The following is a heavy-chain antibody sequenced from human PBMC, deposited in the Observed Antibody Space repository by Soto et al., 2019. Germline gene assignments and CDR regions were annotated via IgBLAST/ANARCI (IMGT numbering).Heavy chain of an antibody. CDR1: GGPISSGGYY. CDR3: ARFSPPGSYYMDV. J-gene: IGHJ6*03. D-gene: IGHD5-12*01. Sequence: QVQLQESGPGLVKPSQTLSLTCTVSGGPISSGGYYWTWVRQPPGKGLEWIGYIHYSGRTFYNPSLESRVIISLDTSENQLSLKLTSVTAADTAVYYCARFSPPGSYYMDVWGKGTSVTVAS. V-gene: IGHV4-31*03. CDR2: IHYSGRT.